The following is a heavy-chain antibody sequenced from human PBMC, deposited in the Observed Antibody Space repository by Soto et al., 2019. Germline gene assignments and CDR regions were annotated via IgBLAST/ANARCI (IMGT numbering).Heavy chain of an antibody. J-gene: IGHJ4*02. Sequence: SETLSLTCTVSGGAVTSDEDYWTWIRQSPGKGLEWIGYISNSGSTGYNPSLKTRLSMSVDRSKNQFTLRLTSVTAADTAVYFCATESGSTYGYFDHWGQGTQVTVSS. CDR1: GGAVTSDEDY. V-gene: IGHV4-30-4*01. D-gene: IGHD5-18*01. CDR2: ISNSGST. CDR3: ATESGSTYGYFDH.